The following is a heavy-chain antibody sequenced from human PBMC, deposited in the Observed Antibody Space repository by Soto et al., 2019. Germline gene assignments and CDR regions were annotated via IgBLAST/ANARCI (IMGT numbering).Heavy chain of an antibody. CDR1: GGSISSYY. V-gene: IGHV4-59*01. CDR2: IYYSGST. J-gene: IGHJ4*02. Sequence: SETLSLTCTVSGGSISSYYWSWIRQPPGKGLEWIGYIYYSGSTNYNPSLKSRVTISVDTSKNQFSLKLSSVTAADPAVYYCARVGGITGTTYYFDYWGQGTLVTVSS. CDR3: ARVGGITGTTYYFDY. D-gene: IGHD1-20*01.